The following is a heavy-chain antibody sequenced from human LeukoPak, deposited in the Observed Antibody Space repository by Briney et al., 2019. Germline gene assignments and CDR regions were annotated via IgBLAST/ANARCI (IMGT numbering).Heavy chain of an antibody. V-gene: IGHV4-59*08. D-gene: IGHD3-9*01. CDR3: ARQYSDILTGYHRGELYWYFDL. Sequence: SETLSLTCTVSGGSTSSYYWTWIRQPPGKGLEWIGYIYYIGSTNYNPSLKSRVTISVDTSKNQFSLKLSSVTAADTAVYYCARQYSDILTGYHRGELYWYFDLWGRGTLVTVSS. CDR2: IYYIGST. CDR1: GGSTSSYY. J-gene: IGHJ2*01.